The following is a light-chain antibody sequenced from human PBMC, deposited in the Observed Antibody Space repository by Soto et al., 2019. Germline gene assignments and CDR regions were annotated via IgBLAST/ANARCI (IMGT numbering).Light chain of an antibody. CDR3: QLSYSTPLT. V-gene: IGKV1-5*03. Sequence: DNKSTNSPSTRSGTVGDRVTITCRASQTISSWLAWYQQKPGKAPKLLIYKASTLKSGVPSRFTGSRSETNFTLIISSLQPEDFATYYCQLSYSTPLTFGGGSKVDIK. CDR2: KAS. J-gene: IGKJ4*01. CDR1: QTISSW.